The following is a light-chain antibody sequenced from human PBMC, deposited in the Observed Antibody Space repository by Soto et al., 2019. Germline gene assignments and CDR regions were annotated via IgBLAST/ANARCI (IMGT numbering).Light chain of an antibody. J-gene: IGKJ1*01. CDR2: DTS. CDR1: QSVSSSY. CDR3: QQCGSSPS. Sequence: EIVLTQSPGTLSLSPGERATLSCRASQSVSSSYLAWYQQKPGQAPRLLIYDTSGRATGIPDRFSGSGSGTAFNLAISRLEPEDFAVYYCQQCGSSPSFGQGNKVELK. V-gene: IGKV3-20*01.